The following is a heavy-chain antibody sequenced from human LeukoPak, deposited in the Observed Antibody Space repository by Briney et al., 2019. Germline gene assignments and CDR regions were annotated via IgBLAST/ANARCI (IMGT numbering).Heavy chain of an antibody. Sequence: GGSLRLSCAASGFTFSSYAMSWVRQAPGKGLEWVSAISGSGGSTYYADSVKGRFTISRDNSKNTQYLQMNSLRAEDTAVYYCAKDSTDTAYVGITGTTEFDYWGQGTLVTVSS. D-gene: IGHD1-20*01. CDR3: AKDSTDTAYVGITGTTEFDY. CDR1: GFTFSSYA. V-gene: IGHV3-23*01. J-gene: IGHJ4*02. CDR2: ISGSGGST.